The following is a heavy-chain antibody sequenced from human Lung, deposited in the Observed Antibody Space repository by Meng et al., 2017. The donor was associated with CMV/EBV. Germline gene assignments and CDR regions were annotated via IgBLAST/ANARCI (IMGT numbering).Heavy chain of an antibody. Sequence: QVPLLQSGPEVKKPGASDRVACKASGYTFGSYGICWVRQAPGQGLEWMGWFVNYVDTYPAPKFQGRVTMTTDTHTNTAFMELRSLTSDDTAVYYCASGTPGRSYCDYWGQGTLVTVSS. V-gene: IGHV1-18*01. D-gene: IGHD2-15*01. CDR1: GYTFGSYG. CDR3: ASGTPGRSYCDY. CDR2: FVNYVDT. J-gene: IGHJ4*02.